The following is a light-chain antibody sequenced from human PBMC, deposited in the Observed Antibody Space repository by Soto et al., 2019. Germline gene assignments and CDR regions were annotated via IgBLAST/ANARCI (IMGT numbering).Light chain of an antibody. CDR1: QSVSSSY. CDR2: DAS. CDR3: QQRSNWPPWT. J-gene: IGKJ1*01. Sequence: EIVLTQSPGTLSLSPGQRATLSCRASQSVSSSYLAWYQHKRGQAPRLLIYDASNRATGIPARFSGSGSGTDFTLTISSLEPEDFAVYYCQQRSNWPPWTFGQGTKVEIK. V-gene: IGKV3-11*01.